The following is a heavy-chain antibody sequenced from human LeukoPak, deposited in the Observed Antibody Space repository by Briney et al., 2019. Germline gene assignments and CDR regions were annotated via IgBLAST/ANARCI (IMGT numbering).Heavy chain of an antibody. D-gene: IGHD3-10*01. CDR3: ATYAGTSSKFFHH. V-gene: IGHV5-51*01. CDR2: IYPGDSDT. Sequence: GESLKISCKGSGYSFTKYWIGWVRQMPGKGLEWMRIIYPGDSDTRYSPSFQGQVTISVDKSISTAYLQWSSLKASDTAMYYCATYAGTSSKFFHHWGQGTLVTVSS. CDR1: GYSFTKYW. J-gene: IGHJ1*01.